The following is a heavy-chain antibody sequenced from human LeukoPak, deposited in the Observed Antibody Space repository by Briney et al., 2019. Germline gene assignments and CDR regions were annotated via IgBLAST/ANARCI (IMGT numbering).Heavy chain of an antibody. CDR2: IYYSGST. J-gene: IGHJ4*02. V-gene: IGHV4-59*01. D-gene: IGHD3-10*01. CDR3: ARGKVQGVIFDY. Sequence: SETLSLTCTVSGGSISSYYWSWIRQPPGKGLEWIGYIYYSGSTNYNPPLKSRVTISVDTSKNQFSLKLSSATAADTAVYYCARGKVQGVIFDYWGQGTLVTVSS. CDR1: GGSISSYY.